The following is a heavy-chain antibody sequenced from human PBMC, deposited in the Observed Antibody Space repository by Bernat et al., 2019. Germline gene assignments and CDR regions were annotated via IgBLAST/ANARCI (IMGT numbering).Heavy chain of an antibody. CDR1: GFTFSRYH. V-gene: IGHV3-33*01. CDR2: IWYDGTNN. CDR3: ARDLKVQGVITPSGYFDY. Sequence: QVQLVESGGGVVQPGRPLRLSCAVSGFTFSRYHMHWVRQAPGKGLEWVAVIWYDGTNNFYADSVKGRFTISRDNSKNTLYLQMNSLRAEDTAVYYCARDLKVQGVITPSGYFDYWGQGTLVTVSS. D-gene: IGHD3-10*01. J-gene: IGHJ4*02.